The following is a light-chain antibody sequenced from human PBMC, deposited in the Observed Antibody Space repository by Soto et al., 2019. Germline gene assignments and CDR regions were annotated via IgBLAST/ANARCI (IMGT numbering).Light chain of an antibody. Sequence: EVVLTQSPVTLSLSPGERATLSFRASQSVSSSYLAWYQQKPGQAPRLLIYDASNRATGIPDRLSGSGSGTDLNLTISSLQPEDFAVYYCQKYASTRWTCGQGTKVDIK. V-gene: IGKV3-20*01. CDR1: QSVSSSY. CDR2: DAS. J-gene: IGKJ1*01. CDR3: QKYASTRWT.